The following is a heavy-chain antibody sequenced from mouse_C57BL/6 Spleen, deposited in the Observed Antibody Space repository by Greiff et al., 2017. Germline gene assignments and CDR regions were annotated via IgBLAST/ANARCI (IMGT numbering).Heavy chain of an antibody. Sequence: EVKLVESGGGLVKPGGSLKLSCAASGFTFSDYGMHWVRQAPEKGLEWVAYISSGSSTIYYADTVKGRFTISRDNAKNTLFLQMTSLRSEDTAMYYCARRYDGYYGGKDYAMDYWGQGTSVTVSS. CDR2: ISSGSSTI. CDR1: GFTFSDYG. D-gene: IGHD2-3*01. J-gene: IGHJ4*01. CDR3: ARRYDGYYGGKDYAMDY. V-gene: IGHV5-17*01.